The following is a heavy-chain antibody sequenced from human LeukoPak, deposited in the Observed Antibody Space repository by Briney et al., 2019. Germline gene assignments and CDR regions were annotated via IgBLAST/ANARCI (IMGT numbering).Heavy chain of an antibody. CDR1: GFTFSSYS. V-gene: IGHV3-21*04. D-gene: IGHD3-10*01. J-gene: IGHJ6*03. CDR2: ISSSSSYI. CDR3: ARDQGSYYGSGSFYYYYYMDV. Sequence: GGSLRLSCAASGFTFSSYSMNWVRQAPGKGLEWVSSISSSSSYIYYADSVKGRFTISRDNAKNSLYLQMNSLRAEDTAVYYCARDQGSYYGSGSFYYYYYMDVWGKGTTVTVSS.